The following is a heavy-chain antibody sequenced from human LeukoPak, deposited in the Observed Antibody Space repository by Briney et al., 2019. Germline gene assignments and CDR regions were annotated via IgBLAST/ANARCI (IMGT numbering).Heavy chain of an antibody. CDR3: ARDTSPYRKDAFDI. Sequence: PGGSLRLSCAASGFTFSSYSVNWVRQAPGKGLEWVSSISSSSSYIYYADSVKGRFTISRDNAKNSLYLQMNSLRAEDTAVYYCARDTSPYRKDAFDIWGQGTMVTVSS. D-gene: IGHD2-2*02. J-gene: IGHJ3*02. CDR1: GFTFSSYS. V-gene: IGHV3-21*01. CDR2: ISSSSSYI.